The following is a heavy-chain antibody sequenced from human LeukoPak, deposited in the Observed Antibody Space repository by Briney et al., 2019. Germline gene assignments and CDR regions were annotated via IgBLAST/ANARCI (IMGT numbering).Heavy chain of an antibody. Sequence: PGGSLRLSCAASGFTFSSYSMNWVRQAPGKGLEGVSSISSSSSYIYYADSVKGRFTISRDNAKNSLYLQMNSLRAEDTAVYYCAREGDSSSYSWFAFDIWGQGTMVTVSS. CDR1: GFTFSSYS. CDR3: AREGDSSSYSWFAFDI. V-gene: IGHV3-21*01. CDR2: ISSSSSYI. J-gene: IGHJ3*02. D-gene: IGHD6-13*01.